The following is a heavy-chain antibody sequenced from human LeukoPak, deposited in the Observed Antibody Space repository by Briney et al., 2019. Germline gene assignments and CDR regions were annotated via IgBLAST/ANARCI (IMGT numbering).Heavy chain of an antibody. CDR3: ASFEWLVYYFDY. Sequence: GGSLRLSCAASGFTFSSYGMHWVRQAPGKGLEWVAFIRYDGSNKYYADSVKGRFTISRDNAKNSLYLQMNSLRAEDTAVYYCASFEWLVYYFDYWGQGTLVTVSS. CDR1: GFTFSSYG. V-gene: IGHV3-30*02. J-gene: IGHJ4*02. CDR2: IRYDGSNK. D-gene: IGHD6-19*01.